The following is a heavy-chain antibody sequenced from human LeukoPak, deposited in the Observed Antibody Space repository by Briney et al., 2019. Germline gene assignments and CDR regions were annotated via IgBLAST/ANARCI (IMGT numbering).Heavy chain of an antibody. V-gene: IGHV3-30*18. Sequence: GRSLRLSCAASGFTFNSYGIHWVRQAPGKGLEWVAVISYDGSNKYYADSVKGRFTISRDNSKNTLFLQMNSLRAEDTAVYYCANQRGRYCSGDSCYFILDYWGQGTLVTVSS. CDR3: ANQRGRYCSGDSCYFILDY. J-gene: IGHJ4*02. CDR1: GFTFNSYG. D-gene: IGHD2-15*01. CDR2: ISYDGSNK.